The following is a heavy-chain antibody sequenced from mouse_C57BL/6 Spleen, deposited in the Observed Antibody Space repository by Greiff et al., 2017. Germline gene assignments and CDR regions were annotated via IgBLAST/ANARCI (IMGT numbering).Heavy chain of an antibody. CDR1: GFTFSDYG. CDR2: ISSGSSTI. V-gene: IGHV5-17*01. J-gene: IGHJ2*01. D-gene: IGHD2-5*01. CDR3: ARDYSNYYFDY. Sequence: EVQVVESGGGLVKPGGSLKLSCAASGFTFSDYGMHWVRQAPEKGLEWVAYISSGSSTIYYADTVKGRFTISRDNAKNTLFLQMTSLRSEDTAMYYCARDYSNYYFDYWGQGTTLTVSS.